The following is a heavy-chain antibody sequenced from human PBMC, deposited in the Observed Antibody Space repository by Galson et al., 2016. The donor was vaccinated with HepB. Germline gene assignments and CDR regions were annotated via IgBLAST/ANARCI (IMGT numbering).Heavy chain of an antibody. D-gene: IGHD3-16*01. CDR2: IQPAGGET. J-gene: IGHJ4*02. V-gene: IGHV3-7*03. CDR3: VRDDDSWRH. CDR1: GFRFSDYW. Sequence: SLRLSCAASGFRFSDYWMAWVRQPPGKGLEWVANIQPAGGETYYVGSVVGRFTITRDNTKNSLFLHLRGLRAEDTAMYYCVRDDDSWRHWGQGTQVAVSS.